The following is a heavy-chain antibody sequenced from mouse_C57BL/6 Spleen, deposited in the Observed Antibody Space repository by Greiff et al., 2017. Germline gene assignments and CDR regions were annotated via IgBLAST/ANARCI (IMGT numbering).Heavy chain of an antibody. D-gene: IGHD2-5*01. CDR2: INPSSGYT. J-gene: IGHJ3*01. Sequence: VKVVESGAELAKPGASVKLSCKASGYTFTSYWMHWVKQRPGQGLEWIGYINPSSGYTKYNQKFKDKATVTADKSSSTAYMQLSSLTYEDSAVYYCARRDYSNSAWFAYWGQGTLVTVSA. CDR3: ARRDYSNSAWFAY. CDR1: GYTFTSYW. V-gene: IGHV1-7*01.